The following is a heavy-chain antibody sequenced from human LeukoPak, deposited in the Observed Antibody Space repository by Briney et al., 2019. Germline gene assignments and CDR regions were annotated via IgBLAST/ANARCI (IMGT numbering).Heavy chain of an antibody. CDR2: MYPGGSDT. J-gene: IGHJ6*02. CDR1: GYSFTSSW. Sequence: GESLKISCKGAGYSFTSSWIGWGRQMAGEGLEWVGIMYPGGSDTRYSPFFQGRVTISADKSISTAYLQWSSLKASDTAMYSCARFSDYYYGMDAWGQGTTVTVSS. V-gene: IGHV5-51*01. D-gene: IGHD1-26*01. CDR3: ARFSDYYYGMDA.